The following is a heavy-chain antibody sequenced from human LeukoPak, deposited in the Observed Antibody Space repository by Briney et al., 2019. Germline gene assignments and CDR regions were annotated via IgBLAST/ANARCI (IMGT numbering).Heavy chain of an antibody. D-gene: IGHD6-19*01. CDR2: ISSSSSYI. CDR1: GFTFSSHN. CDR3: ARDSSGWSNWFDP. V-gene: IGHV3-21*01. Sequence: GGSLRLSCAASGFTFSSHNMIWVRQAPGKGLEWVSSISSSSSYIYYADPVKGRFTISRHNAKNSLYLQMNSLRVEDTAVYYCARDSSGWSNWFDPWGQGTLVTVSS. J-gene: IGHJ5*02.